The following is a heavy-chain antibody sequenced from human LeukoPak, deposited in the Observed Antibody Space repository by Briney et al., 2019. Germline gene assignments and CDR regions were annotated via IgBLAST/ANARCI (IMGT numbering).Heavy chain of an antibody. Sequence: PSETLSLTCTVSGGSISSSSYYWGWIRQPPGEGLEWLGSIYYSGSTYYNPSLKSRVTISVDTSKNQFSLKLSSVTAADTAVYYCARGPLRDRHCSGGSCYSMTPLYYYYGMDVWGQGTTVTVSS. V-gene: IGHV4-39*01. CDR3: ARGPLRDRHCSGGSCYSMTPLYYYYGMDV. CDR1: GGSISSSSYY. D-gene: IGHD2-15*01. CDR2: IYYSGST. J-gene: IGHJ6*02.